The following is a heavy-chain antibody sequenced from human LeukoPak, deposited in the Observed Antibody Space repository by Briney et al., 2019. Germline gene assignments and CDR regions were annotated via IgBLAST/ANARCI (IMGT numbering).Heavy chain of an antibody. D-gene: IGHD3-3*01. Sequence: SETLSLTCAVYGGSFSGYYWSWIRQPPGKGLEWIGEINHSGSTNYNPSLKSRVTISVDTSKNQFSLKLSSVTAADTAVCYCARRHYDFWSGYFGGWFDPWGQGTLVTVSS. CDR3: ARRHYDFWSGYFGGWFDP. V-gene: IGHV4-34*01. CDR1: GGSFSGYY. CDR2: INHSGST. J-gene: IGHJ5*02.